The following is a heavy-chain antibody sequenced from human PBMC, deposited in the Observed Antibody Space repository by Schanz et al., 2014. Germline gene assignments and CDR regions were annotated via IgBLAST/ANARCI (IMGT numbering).Heavy chain of an antibody. CDR3: ARESVSRTRLFDP. J-gene: IGHJ5*02. Sequence: QVQLVQSGAEVKKPGASVKVSCKASGYTFINYGISWVRQAPGQGLEWVGRISPSSGGTNYAQNFQGRVTMTKDTSINTVYMELSTLTSDDTAVYYCARESVSRTRLFDPWGQGTLVTVSS. D-gene: IGHD3-3*01. CDR1: GYTFINYG. V-gene: IGHV1-2*06. CDR2: ISPSSGGT.